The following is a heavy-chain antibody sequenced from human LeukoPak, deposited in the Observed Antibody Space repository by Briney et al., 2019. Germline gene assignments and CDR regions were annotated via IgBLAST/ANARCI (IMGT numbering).Heavy chain of an antibody. CDR1: GYTFTDYY. J-gene: IGHJ6*03. Sequence: GASVKVSCKASGYTFTDYYLHWVRQAPGQGLEWMGWINPSSGGTNYAQKFQGRVTMTRDTSISTAYMELSRLRSDDTAVYYCAREFRYDILTGYYHYYYYMDVWGKGTTVTISS. CDR2: INPSSGGT. V-gene: IGHV1-2*02. CDR3: AREFRYDILTGYYHYYYYMDV. D-gene: IGHD3-9*01.